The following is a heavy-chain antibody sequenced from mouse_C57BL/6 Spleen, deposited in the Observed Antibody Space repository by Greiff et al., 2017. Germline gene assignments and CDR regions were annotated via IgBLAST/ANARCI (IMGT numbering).Heavy chain of an antibody. V-gene: IGHV1-26*01. J-gene: IGHJ3*01. CDR2: INPNNGGT. CDR3: AGGLGGFAY. CDR1: GYTFTDYY. D-gene: IGHD3-3*01. Sequence: EVQLQQSGPELVKPGASVKISCKASGYTFTDYYMNWVKQSLGKSLEWIGDINPNNGGTSYNQKFKGKATLTVDKSSSTAYMELRSLTSEDSAVYYCAGGLGGFAYWGQGTLVTVSA.